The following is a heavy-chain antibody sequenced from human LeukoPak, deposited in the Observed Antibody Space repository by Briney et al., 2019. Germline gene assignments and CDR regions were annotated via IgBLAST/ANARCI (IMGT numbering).Heavy chain of an antibody. CDR3: AKGGRKTGNTYGYEFDS. CDR1: DFTLSSFA. CDR2: VSISGGST. J-gene: IGHJ4*02. Sequence: PGGSRKLSGAASDFTLSSFAISWFGRAPGKGLEWFQAVSISGGSTNYADYVKGQFTISRDNSKNTVYLHMNNLRAEDTAVYYCAKGGRKTGNTYGYEFDSWGQGTLVTVSS. V-gene: IGHV3-23*01. D-gene: IGHD5-18*01.